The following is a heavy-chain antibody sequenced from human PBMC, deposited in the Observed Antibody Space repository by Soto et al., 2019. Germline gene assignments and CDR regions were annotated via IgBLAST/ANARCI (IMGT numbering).Heavy chain of an antibody. J-gene: IGHJ6*02. D-gene: IGHD6-6*01. V-gene: IGHV4-39*02. CDR2: IYHSGRT. CDR1: GASIGGSRYY. CDR3: ARGVVPDV. Sequence: PSETLSLTCTVSGASIGGSRYYWGWIRQPPGKGLERIANIYHSGRTHYNPSLKSRLTISVDTSKNHFSLKLTSGTAADMAVYYCARGVVPDVWGQGTTVTVSS.